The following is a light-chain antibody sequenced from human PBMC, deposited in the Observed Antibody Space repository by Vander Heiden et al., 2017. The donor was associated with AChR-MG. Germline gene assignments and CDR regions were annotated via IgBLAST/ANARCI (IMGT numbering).Light chain of an antibody. Sequence: QSERTQPPSASGTPGPWVTVTCSGSSSNIGINAVHWCQQLPGTAPKLLIYSNNQPPSGVPDRFSGSNSGTSASLAISGLQSEDEADYYCSAWDDSLNGLVFGGGTKLTVL. J-gene: IGLJ2*01. CDR3: SAWDDSLNGLV. CDR2: SNN. V-gene: IGLV1-44*01. CDR1: SSNIGINA.